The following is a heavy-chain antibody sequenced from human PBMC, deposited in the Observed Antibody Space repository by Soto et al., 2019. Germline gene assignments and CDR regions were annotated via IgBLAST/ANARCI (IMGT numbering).Heavy chain of an antibody. J-gene: IGHJ5*02. CDR2: IFYLGSL. CDR3: ARHSLARRENNWFDP. Sequence: SETLSLTCTFSWDSIISSDFYWVWVRQPPGKGLEWIGSIFYLGSLYYNPSLKSRVTMSADTSTNQFSLRLKSVTAADTALYFYARHSLARRENNWFDPWGQGIMVTVSS. CDR1: WDSIISSDFY. V-gene: IGHV4-39*01. D-gene: IGHD3-3*02.